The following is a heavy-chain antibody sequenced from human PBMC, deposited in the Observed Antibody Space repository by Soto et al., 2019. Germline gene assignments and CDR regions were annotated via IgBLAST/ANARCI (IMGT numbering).Heavy chain of an antibody. V-gene: IGHV4-59*01. CDR3: ARDGYRYYYYGMDV. J-gene: IGHJ6*02. CDR1: GGSISSYY. CDR2: IYYSGST. Sequence: SETLSLTCTVSGGSISSYYWSWIRQPPGKGLEWIGYIYYSGSTNYNLSLKSRVTISVDTSKNQFSLKLSSVTAADTAVYYCARDGYRYYYYGMDVWGQGTTVTVSS. D-gene: IGHD1-1*01.